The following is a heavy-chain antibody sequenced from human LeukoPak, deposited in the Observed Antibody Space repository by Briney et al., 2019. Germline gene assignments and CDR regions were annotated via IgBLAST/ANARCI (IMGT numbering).Heavy chain of an antibody. J-gene: IGHJ4*02. CDR1: GFSFSSYW. D-gene: IGHD2-15*01. CDR2: IKQDGSEK. CDR3: ARESVECYFDY. V-gene: IGHV3-7*01. Sequence: GGSLRLSCAASGFSFSSYWMSWVRQAPGKGLEWVANIKQDGSEKYYVDSVKGRFTISRDNAKNSLYLQMNSLRAEDTAVYYCARESVECYFDYWGQGTLVTVSS.